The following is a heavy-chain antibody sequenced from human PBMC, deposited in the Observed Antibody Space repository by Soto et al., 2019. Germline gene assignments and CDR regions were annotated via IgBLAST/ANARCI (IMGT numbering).Heavy chain of an antibody. V-gene: IGHV4-30-2*01. CDR3: ATSATHDAFDI. CDR2: IFHIGST. CDR1: GGSISSGGYS. D-gene: IGHD2-15*01. J-gene: IGHJ3*02. Sequence: SETLSLTCAVSGGSISSGGYSWSWIRQPPGKGLEWIGYIFHIGSTYYNPSLKSRVTISVDRSKNQFSLELSSVTAADTAVYYCATSATHDAFDIWGQGTMVTVSS.